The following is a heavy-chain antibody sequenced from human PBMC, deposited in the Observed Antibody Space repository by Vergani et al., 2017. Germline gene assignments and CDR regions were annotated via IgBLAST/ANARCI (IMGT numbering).Heavy chain of an antibody. J-gene: IGHJ6*02. Sequence: EVQLVQSGAEVKKPGESLTISCKGSGYSFTSYWIGWVRQMPGKGLEWMGIIYPGDSDTRYSPSFQGQVTISADKSISTAYLQWSSLKASDTAMYYCARHKNDGQPNYYYGMDVWGQGTTVTVSS. D-gene: IGHD1-14*01. CDR1: GYSFTSYW. V-gene: IGHV5-51*01. CDR2: IYPGDSDT. CDR3: ARHKNDGQPNYYYGMDV.